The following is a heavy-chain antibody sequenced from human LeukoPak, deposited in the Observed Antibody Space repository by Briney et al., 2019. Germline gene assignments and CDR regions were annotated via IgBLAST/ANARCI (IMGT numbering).Heavy chain of an antibody. V-gene: IGHV1-46*01. Sequence: ASVKVSCKASGYTFTSYYMHWVRQAPGQGLEWMGIINPSGGSTSYAQKFQGRVTMTRDMSTSTVYMELSSLRAEDTAVYYCARGDSSGYLPLGFDYWGQGTLVTVSS. CDR3: ARGDSSGYLPLGFDY. J-gene: IGHJ4*02. CDR1: GYTFTSYY. CDR2: INPSGGST. D-gene: IGHD3-22*01.